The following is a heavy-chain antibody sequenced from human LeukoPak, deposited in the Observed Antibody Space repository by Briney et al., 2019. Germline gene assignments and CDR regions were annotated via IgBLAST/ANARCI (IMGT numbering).Heavy chain of an antibody. V-gene: IGHV3-7*01. CDR3: TRDRSRAEDD. CDR1: GFTFSGHW. J-gene: IGHJ4*02. CDR2: INQGGSDK. D-gene: IGHD1-14*01. Sequence: GGSQRLSCTASGFTFSGHWMSWVRQAPGKGLEWVANINQGGSDKYYVDSVKGRFTISRDNANNLLYLQMNSLRGEDTAVYYCTRDRSRAEDDWGQGTLVTVSS.